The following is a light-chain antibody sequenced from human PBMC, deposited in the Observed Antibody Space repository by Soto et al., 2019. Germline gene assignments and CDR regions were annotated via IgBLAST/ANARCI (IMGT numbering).Light chain of an antibody. CDR3: QQYNSYPKT. V-gene: IGKV1-17*01. J-gene: IGKJ1*01. Sequence: DIQMTQYPSSLSASVGDRFAITCRASQGIRNDLGWYQQKPGKAPKRLIYAASSLQSGVPSRFSGSGSGTEFTLTTSSLQPDDSATYYCQQYNSYPKTFGQGTKVDIK. CDR1: QGIRND. CDR2: AAS.